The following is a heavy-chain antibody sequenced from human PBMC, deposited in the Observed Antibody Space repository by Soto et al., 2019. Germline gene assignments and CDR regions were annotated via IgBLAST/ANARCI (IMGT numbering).Heavy chain of an antibody. Sequence: QVQLVQSGAEVKKPGSSVKVSCKASGGTFSSYTISWVRQAPGQGLEWMGRIIPILGIANYAQKFQGRVTITADKSTSTASMGLSSLRSEDTAVYYCASDGGTMVRGYGYWGQGTLVTVSS. D-gene: IGHD3-10*01. CDR3: ASDGGTMVRGYGY. CDR1: GGTFSSYT. V-gene: IGHV1-69*02. CDR2: IIPILGIA. J-gene: IGHJ4*02.